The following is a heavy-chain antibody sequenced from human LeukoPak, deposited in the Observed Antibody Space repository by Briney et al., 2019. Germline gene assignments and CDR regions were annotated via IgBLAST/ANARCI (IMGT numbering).Heavy chain of an antibody. CDR1: GFTVSSYY. J-gene: IGHJ5*02. CDR3: ARSGSSSWYGGSWFDP. CDR2: IYSGGST. V-gene: IGHV3-66*01. D-gene: IGHD6-13*01. Sequence: GGSLRLSCAASGFTVSSYYMSWVRQAPGKGLEWVSVIYSGGSTYYADSVKGRFTISRDNSKNTLYLQMNSLRAEDTAVYYCARSGSSSWYGGSWFDPWGQGTLVTVSS.